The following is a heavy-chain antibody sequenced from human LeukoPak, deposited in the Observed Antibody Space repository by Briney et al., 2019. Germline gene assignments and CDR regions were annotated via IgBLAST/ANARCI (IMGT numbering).Heavy chain of an antibody. CDR1: GGSISSSSYY. D-gene: IGHD6-6*01. CDR2: IYYSGST. CDR3: ARTLQSIAAP. J-gene: IGHJ5*02. Sequence: SETLSLTCTVSGGSISSSSYYWGWIRQPPGKGLEWIGSIYYSGSTYYNPSLKSRVTISVDTSKNQFPLKLSSVTAADTAVYYCARTLQSIAAPWGQGTLVTVSS. V-gene: IGHV4-39*01.